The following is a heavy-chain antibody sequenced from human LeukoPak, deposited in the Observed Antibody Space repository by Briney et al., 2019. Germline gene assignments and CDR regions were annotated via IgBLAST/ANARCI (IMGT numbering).Heavy chain of an antibody. V-gene: IGHV3-64D*09. CDR3: VKGLRWDAFDI. Sequence: PGGCLRLSCSPSGLTFSSYAMHWVRQAPGKGLEYVSGISSNGRSTYYADSVKGRFTISRDNSKNTLYLQMSSLRVEDTAVYYCVKGLRWDAFDIWGQGTMVTVSS. D-gene: IGHD4-23*01. CDR1: GLTFSSYA. CDR2: ISSNGRST. J-gene: IGHJ3*02.